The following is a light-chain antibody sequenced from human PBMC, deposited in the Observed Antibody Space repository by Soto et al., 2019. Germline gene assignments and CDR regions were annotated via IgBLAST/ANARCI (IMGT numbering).Light chain of an antibody. J-gene: IGKJ1*01. CDR1: QSVSSSY. CDR3: QQRSNWPPTWT. CDR2: GAS. Sequence: VLTPSPATLSLSPGERATLSCRASQSVSSSYLAWYQQKPGQAPRLLIYGASNRATGIPARFSGSGSEKDFTRNISSLEPEQFAVYYCQQRSNWPPTWTFGQGTKVDIK. V-gene: IGKV3-11*01.